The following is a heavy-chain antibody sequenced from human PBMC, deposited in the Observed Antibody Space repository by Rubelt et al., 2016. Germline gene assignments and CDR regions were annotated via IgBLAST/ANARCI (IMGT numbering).Heavy chain of an antibody. CDR2: IYYSGST. CDR3: ARLHQRLSYYDTPYYFDL. J-gene: IGHJ4*02. Sequence: QLQLQDSGPGLVKPSATLSLPCTVSGGSLSSSSYYWGWIRQPPGKGLEWIGSIYYSGSTNYNPSLKGRVTISVDTSKNQFSLKLSSVTAADTAVYYCARLHQRLSYYDTPYYFDLWGQGTLVTVSS. D-gene: IGHD3-22*01. CDR1: GGSLSSSSYY. V-gene: IGHV4-39*07.